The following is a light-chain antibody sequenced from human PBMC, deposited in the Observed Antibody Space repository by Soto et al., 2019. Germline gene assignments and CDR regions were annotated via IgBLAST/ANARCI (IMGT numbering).Light chain of an antibody. CDR3: QQTSAFPRT. Sequence: DIQMTQSPSSVSASVGDRLTITCRASRDISNSLAWYQQTPGKAPKLLLRGASSLHRGVPSRFSGGGAGTEFTLTLSILQPEDFATYYCQQTSAFPRTFGQGTKVDVK. J-gene: IGKJ1*01. CDR2: GAS. V-gene: IGKV1-12*01. CDR1: RDISNS.